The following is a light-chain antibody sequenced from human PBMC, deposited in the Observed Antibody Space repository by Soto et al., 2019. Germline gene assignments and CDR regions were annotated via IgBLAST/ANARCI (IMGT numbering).Light chain of an antibody. J-gene: IGKJ1*01. CDR3: QQRSNWPWT. Sequence: IVLTQTPGPLSLSXXEIATLSCRASQSVSSYLAWYQQKPGQAPRLLIYDASNRATGIPARFSGSGSGTDFTLTISSLEPEDFAVYYCQQRSNWPWTFGQGT. CDR1: QSVSSY. V-gene: IGKV3-11*01. CDR2: DAS.